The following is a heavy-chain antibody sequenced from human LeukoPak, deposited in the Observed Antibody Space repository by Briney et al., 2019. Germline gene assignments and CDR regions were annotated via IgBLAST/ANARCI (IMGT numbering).Heavy chain of an antibody. V-gene: IGHV3-23*01. J-gene: IGHJ6*03. CDR1: GFTFSSYG. CDR2: ISGSGGST. D-gene: IGHD2-15*01. CDR3: ARVLRYCSGGNCYSGGLGYMDV. Sequence: GGCLRLSCAASGFTFSSYGMSWVRQAPGKGLEWVSAISGSGGSTYYADSVKGRFTISRDNSKNTLYLQMNSLSAEDTAVYYCARVLRYCSGGNCYSGGLGYMDVWGKGTTVTISS.